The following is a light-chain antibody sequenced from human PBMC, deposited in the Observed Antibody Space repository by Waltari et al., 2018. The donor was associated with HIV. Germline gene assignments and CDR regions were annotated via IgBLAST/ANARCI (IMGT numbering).Light chain of an antibody. CDR1: QSISTY. V-gene: IGKV3-11*01. J-gene: IGKJ4*01. CDR2: DAS. Sequence: EIVLTQSPPTLSLSPGERATLSCRASQSISTYLAWYHLKSGQAPRLLIYDASKRAPGVPIRFSGSGSGTEFTLIISSLEPEDFAVYFCQQHSNWPLTFGGGTKVDI. CDR3: QQHSNWPLT.